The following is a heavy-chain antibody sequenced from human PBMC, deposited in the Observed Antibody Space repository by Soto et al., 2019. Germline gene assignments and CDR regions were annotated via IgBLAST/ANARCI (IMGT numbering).Heavy chain of an antibody. CDR1: GFPFSRYD. J-gene: IGHJ6*02. Sequence: PGVTLRLSCAASGFPFSRYDMHWVRQAPGKGLEWVAVLWFDGSNEYYADSVQGRFTISRDNSKNTLYLQMDSLRAEDTAVYYCTKVLYASESFDSEEAPYGMDVWGQGTTVTVS. V-gene: IGHV3-33*06. CDR2: LWFDGSNE. CDR3: TKVLYASESFDSEEAPYGMDV. D-gene: IGHD3-10*01.